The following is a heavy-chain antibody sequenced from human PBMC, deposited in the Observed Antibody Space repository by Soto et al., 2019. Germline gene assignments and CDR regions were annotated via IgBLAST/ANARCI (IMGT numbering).Heavy chain of an antibody. CDR2: IGTSCGGT. V-gene: IGHV3-23*01. D-gene: IGHD4-4*01. CDR3: VRHAKLTSVTANVGYYYGLDI. J-gene: IGHJ6*02. Sequence: EVQLLESGGGLVQPGGSLRLSCAASGFTFSNYDMSWVRLAPGKGLEWVSVIGTSCGGTYYADSVKGRFTISRDNSKNTVYLQMSSLRAEDTALYMCVRHAKLTSVTANVGYYYGLDIWGPGTTVTISS. CDR1: GFTFSNYD.